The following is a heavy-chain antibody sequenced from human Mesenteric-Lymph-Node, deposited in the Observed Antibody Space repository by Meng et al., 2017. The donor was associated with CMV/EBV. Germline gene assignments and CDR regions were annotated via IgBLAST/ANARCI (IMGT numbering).Heavy chain of an antibody. CDR3: TRVVRGFSYGYNFEY. J-gene: IGHJ4*02. CDR2: ISWNSDNI. D-gene: IGHD5-18*01. V-gene: IGHV3-9*01. Sequence: GGSLRLSCAASGFTFDDYGMHWVRQAPGKGLEWVSGISWNSDNIGYADSVKGRFTISRDSAKNSLYLQMNSLRAEDTALYYCTRVVRGFSYGYNFEYWGQGTLVTVSS. CDR1: GFTFDDYG.